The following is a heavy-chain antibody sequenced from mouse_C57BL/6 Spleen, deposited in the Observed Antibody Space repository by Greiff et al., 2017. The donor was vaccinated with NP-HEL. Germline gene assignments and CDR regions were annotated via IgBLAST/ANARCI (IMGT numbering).Heavy chain of an antibody. D-gene: IGHD4-1*01. CDR3: TRGGGTRNFDY. Sequence: QVQLQQSGAELVRPGASVTLSCKASGYTFTDYEMHWVKQTPVHGLEWIGAIDPETGGTAYTQKFKGKAILTADKSASTAYMELRSRTSEDSAVYYCTRGGGTRNFDYWGQGTTLTVSS. CDR1: GYTFTDYE. J-gene: IGHJ2*01. CDR2: IDPETGGT. V-gene: IGHV1-15*01.